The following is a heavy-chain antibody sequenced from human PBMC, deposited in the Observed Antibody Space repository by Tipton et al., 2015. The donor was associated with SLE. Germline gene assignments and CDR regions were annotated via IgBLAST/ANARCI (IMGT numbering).Heavy chain of an antibody. V-gene: IGHV3-9*01. Sequence: SLRLSCAASGFTFDDYAMHWVRQVPGKGLEWASGISWNSGNRGYAESVEGRFTITRDNAKNSIYLQMNSLRAEDTALYYCAKDRGYDPLVGYYGMDVWGQGTAVTVS. CDR2: ISWNSGNR. CDR1: GFTFDDYA. CDR3: AKDRGYDPLVGYYGMDV. D-gene: IGHD5-12*01. J-gene: IGHJ6*02.